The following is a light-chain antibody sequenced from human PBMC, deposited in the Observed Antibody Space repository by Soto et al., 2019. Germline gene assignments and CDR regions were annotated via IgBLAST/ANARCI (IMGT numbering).Light chain of an antibody. CDR2: GAS. CDR1: QSVSSSY. V-gene: IGKV3-20*01. CDR3: QQYDISPRT. Sequence: EIVLTQSPGTLSLSPGERATLSCRASQSVSSSYLAWYQQKPGQAPRLLMYGASSRATGIPDRFSGSGSGTDFTLTISRLEPEDFAVYYCQQYDISPRTFGKGSMV. J-gene: IGKJ1*01.